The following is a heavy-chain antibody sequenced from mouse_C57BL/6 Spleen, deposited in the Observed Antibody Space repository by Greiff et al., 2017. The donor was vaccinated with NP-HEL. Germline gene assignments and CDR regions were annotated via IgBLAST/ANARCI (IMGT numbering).Heavy chain of an antibody. V-gene: IGHV1-55*01. D-gene: IGHD2-4*01. CDR1: GYTFTSYW. Sequence: QVQLQQPGAELVKPGASVKMSCKASGYTFTSYWITWVKQRPGQGLEWIGDIYPGSGSNNYNEKFKSKATLTVDTSTSTVYMQLSSLTSEDSAVYYCASGVYYDYPYFDYWGQGTTLTVSS. CDR3: ASGVYYDYPYFDY. CDR2: IYPGSGSN. J-gene: IGHJ2*01.